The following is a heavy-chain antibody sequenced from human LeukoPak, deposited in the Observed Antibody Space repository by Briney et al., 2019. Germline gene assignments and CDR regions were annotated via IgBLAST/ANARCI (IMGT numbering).Heavy chain of an antibody. CDR3: AREKRDSSGWTFLDI. CDR2: ISTDGSAT. J-gene: IGHJ4*02. Sequence: GGSLRLSCAASGFTFSSHWLHWVRQVPGKGLVWVSRISTDGSATTYADSVKGRFTISRDNSNNTLYLQMDSLRAEDTAVYYCAREKRDSSGWTFLDIWGQGTLVTVSS. CDR1: GFTFSSHW. D-gene: IGHD6-19*01. V-gene: IGHV3-74*01.